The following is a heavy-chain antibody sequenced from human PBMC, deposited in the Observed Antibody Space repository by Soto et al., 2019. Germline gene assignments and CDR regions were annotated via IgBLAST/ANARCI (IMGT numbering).Heavy chain of an antibody. CDR1: GFTVSSNY. CDR2: IYSGGST. V-gene: IGHV3-66*01. Sequence: EVQLVESGGGLVQPGGSLRLSCAASGFTVSSNYMSWVRQAPGKGLEWVSVIYSGGSTYYADSVKGRFTISRDNSKNTLYLQMNSLRAEDTAVYYCARALPDFDWLSYYMDVWGKGTTVTVSS. J-gene: IGHJ6*03. CDR3: ARALPDFDWLSYYMDV. D-gene: IGHD3-9*01.